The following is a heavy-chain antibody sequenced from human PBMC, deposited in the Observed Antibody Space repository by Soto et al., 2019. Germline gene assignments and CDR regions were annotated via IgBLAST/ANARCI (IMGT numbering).Heavy chain of an antibody. CDR1: GFTFSNAW. Sequence: PGGSLRLSCAASGFTFSNAWINWVRQAPGKGLEWVGRIKRKTDGGTTDFAAPVKGRFAISRDDSKNMVYLQMNSLKTEDTGIYYCTTANDYGDYDYWGQGTLVTVSS. V-gene: IGHV3-15*07. CDR3: TTANDYGDYDY. CDR2: IKRKTDGGTT. J-gene: IGHJ4*02. D-gene: IGHD4-17*01.